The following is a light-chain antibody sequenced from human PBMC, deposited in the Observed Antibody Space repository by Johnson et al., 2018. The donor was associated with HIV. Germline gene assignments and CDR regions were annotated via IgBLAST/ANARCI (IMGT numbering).Light chain of an antibody. CDR2: ENK. Sequence: QSVLTQSPSVSAAPGQKVTISCSGSSSTIGNNYISWYQQFPGTAPKLLIHENKKRPSGIPYRFSGSKSGTSATLDITGLQTGAEADYYCGTWDSSLGAWVVGTGTKVTVL. CDR1: SSTIGNNY. V-gene: IGLV1-51*02. CDR3: GTWDSSLGAWV. J-gene: IGLJ1*01.